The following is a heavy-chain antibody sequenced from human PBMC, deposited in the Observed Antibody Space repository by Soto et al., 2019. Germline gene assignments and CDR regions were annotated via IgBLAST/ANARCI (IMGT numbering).Heavy chain of an antibody. J-gene: IGHJ4*02. D-gene: IGHD6-13*01. V-gene: IGHV3-7*04. CDR3: AGDPVRGSTYWYYLDH. Sequence: LRVSCGSAWFTISSYWMRLVRMAPGKGLEWVAHIKQDGSEIYSMDSVKGRFTISRDNAKNSLYLQMNSLTVEDTAVYYCAGDPVRGSTYWYYLDHWGQGTLVTVSS. CDR1: WFTISSYW. CDR2: IKQDGSEI.